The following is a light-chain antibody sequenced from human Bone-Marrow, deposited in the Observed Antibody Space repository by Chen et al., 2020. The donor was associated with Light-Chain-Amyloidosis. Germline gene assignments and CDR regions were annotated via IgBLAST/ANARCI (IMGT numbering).Light chain of an antibody. Sequence: QSALTQPASVSGSPGQSLTISCTGTSSDVGGYNYVSWYQQHPGKAPKLIIFDVSNRPAGVSNRFSGSNSGNTASLTISGLQAEDEADYYCSSYTSSSTLVFGGGTKLTVL. V-gene: IGLV2-14*03. J-gene: IGLJ2*01. CDR1: SSDVGGYNY. CDR3: SSYTSSSTLV. CDR2: DVS.